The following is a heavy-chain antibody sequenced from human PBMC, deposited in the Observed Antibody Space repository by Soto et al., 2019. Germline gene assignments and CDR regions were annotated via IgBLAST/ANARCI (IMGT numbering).Heavy chain of an antibody. V-gene: IGHV3-23*01. J-gene: IGHJ4*02. CDR1: GFTFSTYA. D-gene: IGHD5-18*01. CDR3: GKHLGYKCCSFDY. Sequence: GGSLRLSCAACGFTFSTYAITWVRQAPWKGLEWVSTISGSGGNTYYAASVKRRFTISRDNSKNTLYLQMNSLRAEDTAVYYCGKHLGYKCCSFDYWGQGTLVTVSS. CDR2: ISGSGGNT.